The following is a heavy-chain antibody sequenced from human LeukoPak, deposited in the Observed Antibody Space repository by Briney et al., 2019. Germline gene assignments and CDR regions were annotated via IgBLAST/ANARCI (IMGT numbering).Heavy chain of an antibody. CDR1: GDSISRSTYY. CDR2: VYYGRSP. Sequence: KPSETLSLTCTVSGDSISRSTYYWAWIRQPPGKGLEWIGSVYYGRSPYFNPSLESRATISVDTSKNHFSLKMSSVTAADTAVYYCARSSGTGTFSYWGQGTLVTASS. J-gene: IGHJ4*02. V-gene: IGHV4-39*02. D-gene: IGHD6-25*01. CDR3: ARSSGTGTFSY.